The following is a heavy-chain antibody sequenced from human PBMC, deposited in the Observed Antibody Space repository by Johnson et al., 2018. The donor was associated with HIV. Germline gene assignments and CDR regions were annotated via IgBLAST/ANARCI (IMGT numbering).Heavy chain of an antibody. CDR3: AKDWDWNHAFDI. V-gene: IGHV3-11*04. CDR2: ISSSGSTI. D-gene: IGHD1-1*01. Sequence: SYISSSGSTIYYADSVKGRFTISRDNAKNSLYLQMNSLRAEDTAVYYCAKDWDWNHAFDIWGQGTMVTVSS. J-gene: IGHJ3*02.